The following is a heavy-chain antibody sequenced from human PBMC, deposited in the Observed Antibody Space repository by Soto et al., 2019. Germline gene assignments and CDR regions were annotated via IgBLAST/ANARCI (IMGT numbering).Heavy chain of an antibody. Sequence: QVQLVQSGAEVKKPGDSVKVSCKASGYTFTDYYMHWVRQAPGQGFEWVGGINPESGNPKYVPKFQGRVTVTRDTSTSTAYMELNGLTSDDTAVYYCASEDCTNTNCLKGFHYWGQGTLVTVSS. V-gene: IGHV1-2*02. CDR3: ASEDCTNTNCLKGFHY. D-gene: IGHD2-8*01. CDR1: GYTFTDYY. CDR2: INPESGNP. J-gene: IGHJ4*02.